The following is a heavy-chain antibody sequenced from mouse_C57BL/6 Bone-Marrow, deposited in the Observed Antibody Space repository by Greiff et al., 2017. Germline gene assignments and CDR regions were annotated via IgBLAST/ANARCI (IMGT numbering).Heavy chain of an antibody. J-gene: IGHJ3*01. Sequence: VQLQQSGPELVKPGASVKISCKASGYSFTGYYLNWVKQSPEKSLEWIGEINPSTGGTPYNQKFKAKATLTVDKSSSTAYMQLKSLTSEDSAVYYCARSGGNYRAWFAYWGQGTLVTVSA. CDR2: INPSTGGT. V-gene: IGHV1-42*01. CDR1: GYSFTGYY. CDR3: ARSGGNYRAWFAY. D-gene: IGHD2-1*01.